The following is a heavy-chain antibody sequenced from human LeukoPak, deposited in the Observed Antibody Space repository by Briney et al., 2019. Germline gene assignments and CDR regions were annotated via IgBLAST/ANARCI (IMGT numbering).Heavy chain of an antibody. CDR3: ARRAVAGTIDY. D-gene: IGHD6-19*01. Sequence: PSETLSLTCTVSGGSISSYYWSWIRQPPGKGLEWIGYIYYTGSTNYNPSLKSRVTISVDTSKSQFSLKLSSVTAADTAVYYCARRAVAGTIDYWGQGTLVTVSS. CDR2: IYYTGST. V-gene: IGHV4-59*08. J-gene: IGHJ4*02. CDR1: GGSISSYY.